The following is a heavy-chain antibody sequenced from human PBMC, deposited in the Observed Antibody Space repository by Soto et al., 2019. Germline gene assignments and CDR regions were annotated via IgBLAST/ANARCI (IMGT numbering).Heavy chain of an antibody. CDR3: ATASRDNRLYGMDV. Sequence: PGGSLRLSCAVSGFTVSNTYMSWVRQAPGKGLEWVSLIYSGGSTSYADSVKGRFTISRDNSKNTLYLHMNSLRAEDTAVYYCATASRDNRLYGMDVWGQGTTVIVSS. V-gene: IGHV3-53*01. CDR1: GFTVSNTY. CDR2: IYSGGST. J-gene: IGHJ6*02. D-gene: IGHD1-20*01.